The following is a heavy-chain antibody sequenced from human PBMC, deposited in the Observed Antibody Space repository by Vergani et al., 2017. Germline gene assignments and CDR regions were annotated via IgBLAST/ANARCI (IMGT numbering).Heavy chain of an antibody. Sequence: QVQLQQWGAGLLKPSETLSLTCAVYGGSFSGYYWSWIRQPPGKGLEWIGEINHSGSTNYNPSLKSRVTISVDTSKNQFSLKLSSVTAADTAVYYCARDDYGDYRFDYWGQGTLVTVSS. V-gene: IGHV4-34*01. CDR3: ARDDYGDYRFDY. J-gene: IGHJ4*02. CDR2: INHSGST. CDR1: GGSFSGYY. D-gene: IGHD4-17*01.